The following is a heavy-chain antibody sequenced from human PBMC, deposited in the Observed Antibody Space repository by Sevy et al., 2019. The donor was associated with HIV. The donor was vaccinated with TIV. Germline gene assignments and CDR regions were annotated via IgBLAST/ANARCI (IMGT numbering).Heavy chain of an antibody. J-gene: IGHJ4*02. CDR3: AREISYYDSSGYHPSFDY. CDR1: GFTPSTYG. D-gene: IGHD3-22*01. CDR2: ISYDGSNK. V-gene: IGHV3-30*19. Sequence: GGSLRLSCAASGFTPSTYGMHWVRQAPGKGLEWVAVISYDGSNKYYADSVKGRFTISRDNSKNTLYLQMNSLRAEDTAVYYCAREISYYDSSGYHPSFDYWGQGTLVTVSS.